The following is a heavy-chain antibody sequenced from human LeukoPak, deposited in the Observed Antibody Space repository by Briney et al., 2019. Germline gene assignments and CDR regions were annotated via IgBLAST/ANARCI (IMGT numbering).Heavy chain of an antibody. CDR2: ISSGTSTI. V-gene: IGHV3-48*02. CDR3: ASSYYGSGSYFGFGMDV. D-gene: IGHD3-10*01. J-gene: IGHJ6*02. CDR1: GFTFSNYW. Sequence: PGGSLRLSCAASGFTFSNYWMSWVRQAPGKGLEWVSYISSGTSTIYYADSVKGRFTISRDNAKNSLYLQMHSLRDEDTAVYYCASSYYGSGSYFGFGMDVWGQGTTVTVSS.